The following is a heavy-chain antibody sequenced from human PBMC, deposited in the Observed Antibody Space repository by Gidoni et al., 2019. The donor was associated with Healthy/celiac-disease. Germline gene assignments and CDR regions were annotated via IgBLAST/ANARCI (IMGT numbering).Heavy chain of an antibody. V-gene: IGHV3-23*01. CDR1: GFTFSSYA. CDR2: ISGSGGST. Sequence: EVQRLESGGGLVQPGGSLRLSCAASGFTFSSYAMSWVRQAPGKGLDWVSAISGSGGSTYYADSVKGRFTISRDNSKNTLYLQMKSLRAEDTAVYYCAKDKGTVTTSVGFDYWGQGTLVTVSS. J-gene: IGHJ4*02. CDR3: AKDKGTVTTSVGFDY. D-gene: IGHD4-17*01.